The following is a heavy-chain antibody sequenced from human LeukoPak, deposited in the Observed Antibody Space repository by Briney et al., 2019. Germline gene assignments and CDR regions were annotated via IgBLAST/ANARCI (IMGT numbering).Heavy chain of an antibody. D-gene: IGHD3-22*01. CDR2: ISYDGSNK. Sequence: HGGSLRLSCAASGFTFSGSAMHWVRQAPGKGLEWVAVISYDGSNKYYADSVKGRFTISRDNSKNTLYLQMNSLRAEDTAVYYCARVYDSSGYYPLRSDYWGQGTLVTVSS. J-gene: IGHJ4*02. CDR3: ARVYDSSGYYPLRSDY. CDR1: GFTFSGSA. V-gene: IGHV3-30-3*01.